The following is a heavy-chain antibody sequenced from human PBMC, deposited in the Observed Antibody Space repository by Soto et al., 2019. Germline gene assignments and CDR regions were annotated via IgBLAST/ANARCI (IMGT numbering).Heavy chain of an antibody. CDR3: ASGDLTTGNWFDP. D-gene: IGHD1-1*01. J-gene: IGHJ5*02. V-gene: IGHV1-8*01. CDR1: GYTFTSYD. CDR2: MNPNSGNT. Sequence: ASVKVSCKASGYTFTSYDINWVRQATGQGLEWMGWMNPNSGNTGYAQKFQGRVTMTRNTSISTAYMELSSLRSEDTAVYYCASGDLTTGNWFDPWGQGTLVTVSS.